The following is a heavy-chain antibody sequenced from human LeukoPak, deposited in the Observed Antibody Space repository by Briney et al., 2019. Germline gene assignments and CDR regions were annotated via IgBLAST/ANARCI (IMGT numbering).Heavy chain of an antibody. D-gene: IGHD3-9*01. CDR2: IYYSGST. J-gene: IGHJ4*02. Sequence: PSETLSLTCTVSGGSISSGGYYWSWIRQHPGKGLEWIGYIYYSGSTYYNPSLKSRVTISVDTSKNQFSLKLSSVTAADTAVYYCARISGPRKVLRYFDWLSPFDYWWQGTLVTVSS. CDR3: ARISGPRKVLRYFDWLSPFDY. CDR1: GGSISSGGYY. V-gene: IGHV4-31*03.